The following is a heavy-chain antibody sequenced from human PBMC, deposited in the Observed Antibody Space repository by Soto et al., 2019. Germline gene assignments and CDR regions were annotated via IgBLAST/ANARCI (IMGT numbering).Heavy chain of an antibody. V-gene: IGHV3-23*01. CDR3: AKASSRVFGVVIIYYFDY. CDR1: GFTFSSYA. CDR2: ISGSGGST. D-gene: IGHD3-3*01. Sequence: GGSLRLSCAASGFTFSSYAMSWVRQAPGKGLEWVSAISGSGGSTYYADSVKGRFTISRDNSKNTLYLQMNSLRAEDTAVYYCAKASSRVFGVVIIYYFDYWGQGTLVTVSS. J-gene: IGHJ4*02.